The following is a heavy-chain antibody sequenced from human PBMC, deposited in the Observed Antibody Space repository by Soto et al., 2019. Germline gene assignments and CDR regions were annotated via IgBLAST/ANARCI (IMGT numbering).Heavy chain of an antibody. J-gene: IGHJ4*02. V-gene: IGHV4-39*01. CDR3: ARHDKRLHGFVSITTHFDY. CDR2: IYYSGST. Sequence: SETLSLTCTVSGGSISSSSYYWGWIRQPPGKGLEWIGSIYYSGSTYYNPSLKSRVTISVDTSKNQFSLKLSSVTAADTAVYYCARHDKRLHGFVSITTHFDYWGQGTLVTVSS. CDR1: GGSISSSSYY. D-gene: IGHD3-3*01.